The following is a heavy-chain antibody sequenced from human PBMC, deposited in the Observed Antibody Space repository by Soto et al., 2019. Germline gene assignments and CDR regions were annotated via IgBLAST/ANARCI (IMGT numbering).Heavy chain of an antibody. V-gene: IGHV1-2*02. J-gene: IGHJ5*02. CDR2: INPNSGAT. CDR1: GYTFTGYY. Sequence: GASVKVSCKASGYTFTGYYMHWVRQAPGQGLEWMGWINPNSGATNYAQKFQDRVTMTRDTSISTAYMEPSRLRSDDTAVYYCARAGASQSVGYNCLDTWGQGTLVTVSS. D-gene: IGHD1-26*01. CDR3: ARAGASQSVGYNCLDT.